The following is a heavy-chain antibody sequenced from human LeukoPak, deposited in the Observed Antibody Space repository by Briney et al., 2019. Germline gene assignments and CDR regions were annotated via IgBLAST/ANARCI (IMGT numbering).Heavy chain of an antibody. Sequence: PGTSLRLSCAASGFTFSSYAMHWVRQAPGKGLEWVAVISDDGSNESYADSVKGRFTISRDNSKNTLYLQMNSLRADDTAVYYCARSRNPYCSSTRCRTFDSWGQGTLVTVSS. CDR2: ISDDGSNE. V-gene: IGHV3-30*04. CDR1: GFTFSSYA. J-gene: IGHJ5*01. D-gene: IGHD2-2*01. CDR3: ARSRNPYCSSTRCRTFDS.